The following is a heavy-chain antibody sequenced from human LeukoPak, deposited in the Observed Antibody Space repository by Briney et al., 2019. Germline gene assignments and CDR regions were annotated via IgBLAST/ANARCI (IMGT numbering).Heavy chain of an antibody. CDR1: GYTFTSYY. D-gene: IGHD5-18*01. V-gene: IGHV1-46*01. Sequence: ASVTVSCTASGYTFTSYYMHWVRQAPGQGLEWIGIINPSGGSTSYAQKFQGRVTMTRDTSTSTVYMELSSLRSEDTAVYYCARGWQGYSYGPWGQGTLVTVSS. CDR3: ARGWQGYSYGP. J-gene: IGHJ5*02. CDR2: INPSGGST.